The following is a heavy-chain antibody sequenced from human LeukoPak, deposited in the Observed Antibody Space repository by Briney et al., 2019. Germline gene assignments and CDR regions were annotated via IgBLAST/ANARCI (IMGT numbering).Heavy chain of an antibody. Sequence: PGGSLRLSCTASGFTFRSCAMSWVRQAPGKGLEGGSFISGPDGSTYYADSVKGRFTMSRDTSKNPLYLEMNSLRDDDTAAYYCAKGRGSTSIYEYWGQGTLVTV. J-gene: IGHJ4*02. CDR2: ISGPDGST. CDR1: GFTFRSCA. D-gene: IGHD2-2*01. CDR3: AKGRGSTSIYEY. V-gene: IGHV3-23*01.